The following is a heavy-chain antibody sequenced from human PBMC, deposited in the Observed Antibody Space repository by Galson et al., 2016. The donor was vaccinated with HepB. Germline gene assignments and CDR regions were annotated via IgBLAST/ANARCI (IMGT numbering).Heavy chain of an antibody. CDR1: GFTFSNAW. J-gene: IGHJ4*02. CDR2: IKSKTDGATR. V-gene: IGHV3-15*01. CDR3: STVLNPFGGVIVTKKPAFSSAQAGAFDS. Sequence: SLRLSCAASGFTFSNAWMSWVRQAPGKGLEWVGRIKSKTDGATRDYAAPVKGRFAISRDDSKNTLYLEMNSLKTEDTAVYYCSTVLNPFGGVIVTKKPAFSSAQAGAFDSWGQGTLVTVSS. D-gene: IGHD3-16*02.